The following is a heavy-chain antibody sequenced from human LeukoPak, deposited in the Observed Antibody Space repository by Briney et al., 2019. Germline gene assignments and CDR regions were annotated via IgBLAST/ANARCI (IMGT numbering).Heavy chain of an antibody. Sequence: SETLSLTCTVSGGSISSSSYYWGWIRQPPGKGLEWIGSIYYSGSTYYNPSLKSRVTISVDTSKNQFSLKLSSVTAADTAVYYCARRASITIFGVNAWGQGTMVTVSS. J-gene: IGHJ3*01. CDR2: IYYSGST. D-gene: IGHD3-3*01. CDR3: ARRASITIFGVNA. V-gene: IGHV4-39*01. CDR1: GGSISSSSYY.